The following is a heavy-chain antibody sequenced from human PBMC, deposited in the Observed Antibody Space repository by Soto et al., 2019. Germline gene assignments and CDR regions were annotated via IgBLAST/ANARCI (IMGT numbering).Heavy chain of an antibody. CDR1: GYTFTGYY. J-gene: IGHJ5*02. CDR2: NYPNSAGP. D-gene: IGHD2-15*01. V-gene: IGHV1-2*02. CDR3: ARQYCSGGRCYLFCLDP. Sequence: SVKVSCTASGYTFTGYYMHWVGQAPVRGLELNGWNYPNSAGPNYAQNFQGRVTMTRDTAIGTAYMEPSRLRSDDTAVYYCARQYCSGGRCYLFCLDPLGQGTLVNVSS.